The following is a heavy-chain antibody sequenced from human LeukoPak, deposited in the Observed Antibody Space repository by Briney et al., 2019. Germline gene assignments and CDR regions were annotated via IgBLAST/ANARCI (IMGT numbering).Heavy chain of an antibody. J-gene: IGHJ5*02. CDR1: GDSVSSNNAA. V-gene: IGHV6-1*01. Sequence: SQTLSLTCAISGDSVSSNNAAWNWIRQSPSRGLEWLGRTYYRSKWYNDYAVSVKSRMTINPDTSKNQFSLQLNSVTPEDTAVHYCARDRGSSWYPLWFDPWGQGTLVTVSS. CDR2: TYYRSKWYN. D-gene: IGHD6-13*01. CDR3: ARDRGSSWYPLWFDP.